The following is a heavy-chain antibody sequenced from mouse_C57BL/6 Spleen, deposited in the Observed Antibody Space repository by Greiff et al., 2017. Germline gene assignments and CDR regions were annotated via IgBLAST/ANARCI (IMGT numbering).Heavy chain of an antibody. J-gene: IGHJ1*03. Sequence: EVQGVESGGDLVKPGGSLKLSCAASGFTFSSYGMSWVRQTPDKRLEWVATISSGGSYTYYPDSVKGRFTISRDNAKNTLYLQMSSLKSEDTAMYYCARPYGNPRWYFDVWGTGTTVTVSS. CDR1: GFTFSSYG. CDR3: ARPYGNPRWYFDV. CDR2: ISSGGSYT. V-gene: IGHV5-6*01. D-gene: IGHD2-1*01.